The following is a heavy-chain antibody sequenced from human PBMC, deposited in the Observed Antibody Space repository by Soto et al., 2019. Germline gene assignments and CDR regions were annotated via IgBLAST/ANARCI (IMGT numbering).Heavy chain of an antibody. CDR3: AKATATSGGAFEI. D-gene: IGHD1-1*01. V-gene: IGHV3-23*01. CDR1: GFICSSYD. CDR2: ILVGGST. J-gene: IGHJ3*02. Sequence: LRLSCAVSGFICSSYDMSWVRQAPGKGLEWVSTILVGGSTHYEDSVKGRFTISRDTSKSTVYLQMNSLTAGDTAFYYCAKATATSGGAFEIYGQGTMVTVSS.